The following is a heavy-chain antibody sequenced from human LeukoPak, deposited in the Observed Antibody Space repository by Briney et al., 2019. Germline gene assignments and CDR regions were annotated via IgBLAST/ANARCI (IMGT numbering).Heavy chain of an antibody. CDR1: GFIFSDYG. CDR2: IRYDGGNK. J-gene: IGHJ4*02. Sequence: GGSLRLSCAASGFIFSDYGMHWVRQAPGKGLEWVTFIRYDGGNKYYADSVKGRFTISRDNSKNIVYLQMNSLSSEDTAVYYCAEEGTASKPSDLDYWGQGTLVTVSS. D-gene: IGHD1/OR15-1a*01. V-gene: IGHV3-30*02. CDR3: AEEGTASKPSDLDY.